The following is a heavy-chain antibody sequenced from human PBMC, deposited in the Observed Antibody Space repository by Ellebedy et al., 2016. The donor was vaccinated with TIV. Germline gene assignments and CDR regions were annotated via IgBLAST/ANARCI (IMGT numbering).Heavy chain of an antibody. Sequence: ASVKVSXKASRGSFSSFAISWVRQAPGQGLEWMGGTIPIFDTPNYAQSFQGRLTITADESTSTAYMELNSLTSGDTAIYYCAHDYGDLWGRGTLITVSS. CDR3: AHDYGDL. D-gene: IGHD4-17*01. J-gene: IGHJ2*01. V-gene: IGHV1-69*13. CDR2: TIPIFDTP. CDR1: RGSFSSFA.